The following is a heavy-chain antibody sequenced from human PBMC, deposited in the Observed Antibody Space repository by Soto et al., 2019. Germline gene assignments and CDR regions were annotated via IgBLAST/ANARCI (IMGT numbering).Heavy chain of an antibody. CDR1: GFTFSSYS. J-gene: IGHJ5*02. V-gene: IGHV3-21*01. Sequence: LSLTCAASGFTFSSYSMNWVRQAPGKGLEWVSSISSSSSYIYYADSVKGRFTISRDNAKNSLYLQMNSLRAEDTAVYYCARPVLRYFDEMNWFDPWGQGTLVTVSS. D-gene: IGHD3-9*01. CDR2: ISSSSSYI. CDR3: ARPVLRYFDEMNWFDP.